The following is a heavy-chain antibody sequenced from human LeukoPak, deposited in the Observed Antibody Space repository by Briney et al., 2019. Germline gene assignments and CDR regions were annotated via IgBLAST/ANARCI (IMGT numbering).Heavy chain of an antibody. J-gene: IGHJ6*02. CDR3: ARDVSYYDSSGTGWDV. CDR2: ISAYNGNT. D-gene: IGHD3-22*01. Sequence: ASVKVSCKASGGTFSSYAIRWVRQAPGQGLEWMGWISAYNGNTNYAQKLQGRVTMTTDTSTSTAYMELRSLRSDDTAVYYCARDVSYYDSSGTGWDVWGQGTTVTVSS. CDR1: GGTFSSYA. V-gene: IGHV1-18*01.